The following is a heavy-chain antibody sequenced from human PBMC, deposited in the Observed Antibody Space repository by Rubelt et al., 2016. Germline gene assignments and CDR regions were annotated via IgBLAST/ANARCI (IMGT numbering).Heavy chain of an antibody. Sequence: QVQLQQWGAGLLKPSETLSLTCAVYGGSFSGYYWSWIRQPPGKGLEWIGEINHSGSTHYNPSLKSRVTISVDTSKIQFALKLRSVTAADTAVYYCSVWYYFDYCGQGTLVTVSS. CDR1: GGSFSGYY. D-gene: IGHD2-8*02. J-gene: IGHJ4*02. CDR2: INHSGST. CDR3: SVWYYFDY. V-gene: IGHV4-34*01.